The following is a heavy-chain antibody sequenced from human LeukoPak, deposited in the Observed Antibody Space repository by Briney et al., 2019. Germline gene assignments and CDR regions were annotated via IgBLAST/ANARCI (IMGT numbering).Heavy chain of an antibody. V-gene: IGHV4-59*01. CDR3: ARDGRFLAGMDV. J-gene: IGHJ6*02. CDR1: GGSISSYY. D-gene: IGHD3-3*01. Sequence: SETLSLTCTVSGGSISSYYWSWIRQPPGKGLEWIGYIYYSGSTNYNPSLKSRITISVDTSKNQFSLKLSSVTAADTAVCYCARDGRFLAGMDVWGQGTTVTVSS. CDR2: IYYSGST.